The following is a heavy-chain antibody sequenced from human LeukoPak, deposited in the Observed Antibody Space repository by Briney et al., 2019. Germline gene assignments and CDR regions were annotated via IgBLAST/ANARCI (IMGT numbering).Heavy chain of an antibody. CDR1: GYTFTSYD. CDR3: ARGRGIVVVPAATYYFDY. V-gene: IGHV1-8*03. D-gene: IGHD2-2*01. J-gene: IGHJ4*02. CDR2: MNPNSGNT. Sequence: ASVKVSCKASGYTFTSYDINWVRQAAGQGLEWMGWMNPNSGNTGYAQKFQGGVTITRNTSISTAYMELSSLRSEDTAVYYCARGRGIVVVPAATYYFDYWGQGTLVTVSS.